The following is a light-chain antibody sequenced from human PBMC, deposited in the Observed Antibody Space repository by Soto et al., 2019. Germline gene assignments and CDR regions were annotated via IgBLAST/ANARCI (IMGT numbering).Light chain of an antibody. Sequence: DIQMTQSPSSLSASVGDRVTITCRASQSISSYLNWYQQKPGKAPNLLIYAASSLQSGVPSRFRGSGSGTDFTLTISSLQPADFATYYCQQSYITSWTFGQGTKVEIK. V-gene: IGKV1-39*01. CDR3: QQSYITSWT. CDR1: QSISSY. J-gene: IGKJ1*01. CDR2: AAS.